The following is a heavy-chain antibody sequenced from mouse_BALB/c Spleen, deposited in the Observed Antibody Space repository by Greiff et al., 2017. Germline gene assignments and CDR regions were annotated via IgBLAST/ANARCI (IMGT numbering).Heavy chain of an antibody. J-gene: IGHJ2*01. D-gene: IGHD2-14*01. CDR1: GFNFSSYA. V-gene: IGHV5-9-4*01. CDR3: ARRVRGLNYFDY. Sequence: EVKLMESGGGLVKPGGSLKLSCAASGFNFSSYAMSWVRQSPEKRLEWVAEISSGGSYTYYPDTVTGRFTISRDNAKNTLYLEMSSLRSEDTAMYYCARRVRGLNYFDYWGQGTTLTVSS. CDR2: ISSGGSYT.